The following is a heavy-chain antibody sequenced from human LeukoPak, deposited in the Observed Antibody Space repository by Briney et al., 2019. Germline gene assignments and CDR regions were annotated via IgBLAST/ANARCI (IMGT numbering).Heavy chain of an antibody. Sequence: GGSLRLSCTASGFTFSSYSMNWVRQAPGKGLEWVSYISSSSSTIYYADSVKGRFTISRDNAKNSLYLQMNSLRDEDTAVYYCARDWDYDILTGYFHWGQGTLVTVSS. V-gene: IGHV3-48*02. CDR3: ARDWDYDILTGYFH. D-gene: IGHD3-9*01. CDR1: GFTFSSYS. CDR2: ISSSSSTI. J-gene: IGHJ4*02.